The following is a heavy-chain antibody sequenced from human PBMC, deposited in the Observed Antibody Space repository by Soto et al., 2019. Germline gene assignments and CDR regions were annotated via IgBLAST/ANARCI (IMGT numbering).Heavy chain of an antibody. D-gene: IGHD3-10*01. J-gene: IGHJ6*02. CDR3: AKPETPSGVIRHYYYFHGMDV. V-gene: IGHV3-23*01. CDR1: GFTFSSYA. Sequence: GGSLRLSCAASGFTFSSYAMSWVRQPPGKGLEWDSAISGSGGSTYYADSVKGRVTISRDNSQNTRYLQMNRLRPEDTAVYYCAKPETPSGVIRHYYYFHGMDVWGQGTTVTASS. CDR2: ISGSGGST.